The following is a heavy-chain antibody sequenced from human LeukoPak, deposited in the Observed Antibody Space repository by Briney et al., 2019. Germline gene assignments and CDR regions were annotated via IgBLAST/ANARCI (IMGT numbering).Heavy chain of an antibody. D-gene: IGHD2-2*01. V-gene: IGHV1-8*03. Sequence: ASVKVSCKASGGTFSSYAINWVRQATGQGLEWMGWMNPNSGNTGYAQKFQGRVTITRNTSISTAYMELSSLRSEDTAVYYCARIVVVPAAPRGYYYYMDVWGKGTTVTVSS. J-gene: IGHJ6*03. CDR1: GGTFSSYA. CDR3: ARIVVVPAAPRGYYYYMDV. CDR2: MNPNSGNT.